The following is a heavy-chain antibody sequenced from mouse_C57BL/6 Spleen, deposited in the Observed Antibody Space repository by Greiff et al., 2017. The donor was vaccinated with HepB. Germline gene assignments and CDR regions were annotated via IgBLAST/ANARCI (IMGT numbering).Heavy chain of an antibody. V-gene: IGHV1-22*01. J-gene: IGHJ2*01. Sequence: KQSHGKSLEWIGYINPNNGGTSYNQKFKGKATLTVNKSSSTAYMELRSLTSEDSAVYYCARGVGVDYWGQGTTLTVSS. CDR2: INPNNGGT. CDR3: ARGVGVDY.